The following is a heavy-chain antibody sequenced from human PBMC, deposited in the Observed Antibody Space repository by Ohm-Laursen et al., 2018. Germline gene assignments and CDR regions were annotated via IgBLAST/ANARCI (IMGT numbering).Heavy chain of an antibody. J-gene: IGHJ4*02. CDR1: VGTFNSYA. CDR3: AKENHMGDGPTLSYFAY. V-gene: IGHV1-69*04. CDR2: IIPMLDVP. D-gene: IGHD1-14*01. Sequence: ASVKVSCKTSVGTFNSYAVTWVPQAPGQGLERMVRIIPMLDVPSYSQELQGRATLTANKSTGTAYLELSSLTSKDTAVYYCAKENHMGDGPTLSYFAYWGQGTLVTVSS.